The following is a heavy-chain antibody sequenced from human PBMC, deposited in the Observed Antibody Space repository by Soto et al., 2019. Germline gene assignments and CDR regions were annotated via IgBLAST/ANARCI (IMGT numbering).Heavy chain of an antibody. CDR2: ISYDGSEK. Sequence: QVQLVESGGGVVQPGRSLRLSCAASGFTFSSYGMHWVRQAPGKGLEWVAVISYDGSEKYYAVSVKGRFTISRDNSKNTLYLQMNSLRAEDTDVYYCAKGAVTTSLYYFDYWGQGTQVPVSS. J-gene: IGHJ4*02. V-gene: IGHV3-30*18. D-gene: IGHD4-17*01. CDR1: GFTFSSYG. CDR3: AKGAVTTSLYYFDY.